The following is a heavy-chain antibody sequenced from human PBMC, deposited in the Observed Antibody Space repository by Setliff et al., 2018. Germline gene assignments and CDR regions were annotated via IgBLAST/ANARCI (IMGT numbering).Heavy chain of an antibody. CDR2: INPNSGGT. Sequence: RAAVTDSCKSSGYTFTGYYMHWVRQAPGQGLEWMGWINPNSGGTNYAQKFQGWATMTRDTSTNTVYMQLSNLRSEDTAVYYCARESTAKNFWGEYSDYWGQGTLVTVSS. D-gene: IGHD3-3*01. V-gene: IGHV1-2*04. J-gene: IGHJ4*02. CDR1: GYTFTGYY. CDR3: ARESTAKNFWGEYSDY.